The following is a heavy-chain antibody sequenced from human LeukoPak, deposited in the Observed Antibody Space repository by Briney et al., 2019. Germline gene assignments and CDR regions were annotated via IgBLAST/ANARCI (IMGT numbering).Heavy chain of an antibody. CDR3: ARRTYFYDSSGYYFDY. CDR1: GGSISSYY. D-gene: IGHD3-22*01. Sequence: SETLSLTCTVSGGSISSYYWSWIRQPPGRGLEWIGYIYYSGSTNYNPSLKSRVTISVDTSKNQFSLKLSSVTAADTAVYYCARRTYFYDSSGYYFDYWGQGTLVTVSS. V-gene: IGHV4-59*01. J-gene: IGHJ4*02. CDR2: IYYSGST.